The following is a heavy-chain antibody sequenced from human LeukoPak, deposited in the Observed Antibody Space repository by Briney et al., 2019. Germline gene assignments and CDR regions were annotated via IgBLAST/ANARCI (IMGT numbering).Heavy chain of an antibody. J-gene: IGHJ5*02. Sequence: SETLSLTCAVAGGSISSGGYSWSWIRQPPGKGLEWIGYIYHSGSTYYNPSLKSRVTISVDRSKNQFSLKLSSVTAADTAVYYCARESATGHWFDPWGQGTLVTVSS. V-gene: IGHV4-30-2*01. CDR3: ARESATGHWFDP. CDR1: GGSISSGGYS. D-gene: IGHD2-15*01. CDR2: IYHSGST.